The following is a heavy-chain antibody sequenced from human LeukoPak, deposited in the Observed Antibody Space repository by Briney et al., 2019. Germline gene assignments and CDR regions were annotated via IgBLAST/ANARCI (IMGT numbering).Heavy chain of an antibody. J-gene: IGHJ4*02. CDR1: GYSFTSYW. CDR3: ARHGRPDIVVVPADY. CDR2: IYPGDSDT. V-gene: IGHV5-51*01. D-gene: IGHD2-2*01. Sequence: GESLKISCKGSGYSFTSYWIGWVRQMPGKGLEWMGIIYPGDSDTRYSPSFQGQVTISADKSISTAYLQWSSLKASDTAIYYCARHGRPDIVVVPADYWGQGTLVTVSS.